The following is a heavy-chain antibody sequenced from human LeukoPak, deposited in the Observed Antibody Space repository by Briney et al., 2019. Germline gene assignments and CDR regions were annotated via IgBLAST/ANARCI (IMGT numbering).Heavy chain of an antibody. CDR2: IYYSGST. J-gene: IGHJ4*02. CDR1: VGSISSGYYY. D-gene: IGHD3-10*01. CDR3: ARDGRHGSGNFDY. V-gene: IGHV4-30-4*01. Sequence: SGTLSLTCAVSVGSISSGYYYWSWIRQPPGKGLEWIGYIYYSGSTYYNPSLKSRVTISVDTSKNQFSLKLSSVTAADTAVYYCARDGRHGSGNFDYWGQGTLVTVSS.